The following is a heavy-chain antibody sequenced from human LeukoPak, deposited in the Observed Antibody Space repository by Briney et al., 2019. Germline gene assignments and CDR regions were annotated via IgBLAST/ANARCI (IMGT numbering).Heavy chain of an antibody. CDR3: ARENYYWAPPDY. D-gene: IGHD3-22*01. Sequence: SETLSLTCTVSGGSISSSSYYWSWIRQPAGKGLEWIGRIYTSGSTNYNPSLKSRVTISVDTSKNQFSLKLSSVTAADTAVYYCARENYYWAPPDYWGQGTLVTVSS. CDR1: GGSISSSSYY. CDR2: IYTSGST. J-gene: IGHJ4*02. V-gene: IGHV4-61*02.